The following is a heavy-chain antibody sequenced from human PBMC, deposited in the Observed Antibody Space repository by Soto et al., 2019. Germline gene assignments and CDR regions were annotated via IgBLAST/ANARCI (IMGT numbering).Heavy chain of an antibody. D-gene: IGHD4-17*01. V-gene: IGHV4-39*01. CDR2: IYYSGST. J-gene: IGHJ4*02. CDR3: ARLRALRWLIFDY. Sequence: QLQLQESGPGLVKPSETLSLTCTVSGGSISSSSYYWGWIRQPPGKGLEWIGSIYYSGSTYYNPSLKSRVTISVDTSKNQFSLKLSSVTAADTAVYYCARLRALRWLIFDYWGQGTLVTVSS. CDR1: GGSISSSSYY.